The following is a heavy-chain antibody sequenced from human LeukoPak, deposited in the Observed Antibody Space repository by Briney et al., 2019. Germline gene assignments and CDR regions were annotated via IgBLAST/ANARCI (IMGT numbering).Heavy chain of an antibody. V-gene: IGHV3-23*01. CDR3: AKEWRIVVVPAAISG. D-gene: IGHD2-2*01. CDR2: ISGSSGST. Sequence: PGGSLRLSCAASGFTFSSYAMSWVRQAPGKGLEGVSAISGSSGSTYYADSVKGRFTISRDNSKNTLYLQMNSLRAEDTAVYYCAKEWRIVVVPAAISGWGQGTLVTVSS. J-gene: IGHJ4*02. CDR1: GFTFSSYA.